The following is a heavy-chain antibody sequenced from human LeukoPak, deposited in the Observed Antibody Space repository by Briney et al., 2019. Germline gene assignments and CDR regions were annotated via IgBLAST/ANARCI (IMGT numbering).Heavy chain of an antibody. J-gene: IGHJ4*02. V-gene: IGHV1-2*06. CDR1: GYTFTGYY. CDR3: ARIDSSGYYSYYYFDY. Sequence: GSSVKVSCKASGYTFTGYYMHWVRQAPGQGLEWMGRINPNSGGTNYAQKFQGRVTMTRDTSISTAYMELSRLRSDDTAVYYCARIDSSGYYSYYYFDYWGQGTLVTVSS. CDR2: INPNSGGT. D-gene: IGHD3-22*01.